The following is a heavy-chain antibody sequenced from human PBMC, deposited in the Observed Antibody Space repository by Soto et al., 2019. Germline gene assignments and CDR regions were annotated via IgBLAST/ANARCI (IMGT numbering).Heavy chain of an antibody. CDR1: GGSISSYY. D-gene: IGHD2-15*01. J-gene: IGHJ3*02. CDR2: IYYSGST. CDR3: ARHQSIVVVTAARASDI. Sequence: SETLSLTCTVSGGSISSYYWSWIRQPPGKGLEWIGYIYYSGSTNYNPSLKSRVTISVDTSKNQFSLKLSSVTAADTAVYYCARHQSIVVVTAARASDISGQRTMAT. V-gene: IGHV4-59*01.